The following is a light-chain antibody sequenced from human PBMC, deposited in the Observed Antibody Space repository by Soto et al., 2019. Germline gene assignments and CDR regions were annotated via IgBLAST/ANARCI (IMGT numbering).Light chain of an antibody. CDR2: DVS. CDR3: SSYTFSNTYV. CDR1: SSDVGGYNY. Sequence: QSALTQPASVSGSPGQSITVSCTGTSSDVGGYNYVSWYQQHPGKAPKLMIYDVSNRPSGVSNRFSGSKSGNTASLTISGLQAEDEADYYCSSYTFSNTYVFGMGTSSPS. J-gene: IGLJ1*01. V-gene: IGLV2-14*01.